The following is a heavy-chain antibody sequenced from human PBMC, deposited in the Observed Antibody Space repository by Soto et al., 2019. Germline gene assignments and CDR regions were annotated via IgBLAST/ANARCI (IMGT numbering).Heavy chain of an antibody. CDR1: GYTFTSYG. CDR2: ISAYNGNT. V-gene: IGHV1-18*01. J-gene: IGHJ5*02. D-gene: IGHD3-10*01. CDR3: ARDPPQGTGWFDP. Sequence: QVQLVQSGAEVKKPGASVKVSCKASGYTFTSYGISWVRQAPGQGLEWMGWISAYNGNTNYAQKHRGRGTMTPDASASTAYMDGRSLISHDTAEYYGARDPPQGTGWFDPWGQGTLVTVSS.